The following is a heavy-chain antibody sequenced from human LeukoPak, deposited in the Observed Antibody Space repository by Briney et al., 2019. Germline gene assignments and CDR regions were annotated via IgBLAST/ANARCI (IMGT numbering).Heavy chain of an antibody. Sequence: GAPVKVSCKASGYTFTSYAMHWVRQAPGQRLEWMGWINAGNGDTKYSQKFQGRVTITRDTSASTAYMELSSLRSEDTAVYYCLIWGELSLNYWGQGTLVTVSS. D-gene: IGHD3-16*02. CDR3: LIWGELSLNY. V-gene: IGHV1-3*01. CDR2: INAGNGDT. CDR1: GYTFTSYA. J-gene: IGHJ4*02.